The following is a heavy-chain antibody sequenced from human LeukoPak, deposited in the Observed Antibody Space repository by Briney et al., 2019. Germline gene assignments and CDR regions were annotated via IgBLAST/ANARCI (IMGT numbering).Heavy chain of an antibody. CDR1: GYTFTGYY. V-gene: IGHV1-2*02. J-gene: IGHJ5*02. Sequence: ASVKVSCKASGYTFTGYYIHWVRQAPGQGLEWIGWINPDSGDTKYAQKFQGRVSMTRDRSISTAYMDLRSLRSDDTAVYYCARGGSGGSGGWFDPWGQGTLVTVSS. CDR3: ARGGSGGSGGWFDP. CDR2: INPDSGDT. D-gene: IGHD2-15*01.